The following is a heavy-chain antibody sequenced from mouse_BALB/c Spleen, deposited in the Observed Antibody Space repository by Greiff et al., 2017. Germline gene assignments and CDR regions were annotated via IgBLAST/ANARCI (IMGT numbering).Heavy chain of an antibody. CDR3: AGLSTTVVVPYFDY. D-gene: IGHD1-1*01. CDR2: IYPGDGDT. V-gene: IGHV1-80*01. J-gene: IGHJ2*01. CDR1: GYAFSSYW. Sequence: VQLQQSGAELVRPGSSVKISCKASGYAFSSYWMNWVKQRPGQGLAWIGQIYPGDGDTNYNGKFKGKATLTADKSSSTAYMQLSSLTSEDSAVYFCAGLSTTVVVPYFDYWGQGTTLTVSS.